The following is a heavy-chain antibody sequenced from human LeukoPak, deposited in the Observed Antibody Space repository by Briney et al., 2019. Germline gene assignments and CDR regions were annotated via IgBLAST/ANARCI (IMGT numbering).Heavy chain of an antibody. CDR1: GGSFSGYY. CDR2: INHSGST. Sequence: PSETLSLTCVVYGGSFSGYYWSWIRQPPGKGLEWIGEINHSGSTTYNPSLKSRVTISVDTSKNQFSLKLSSVTAADTGIYYCARVGDLFGAHRVRGLPPDYYYMDVWGKGTTVTVSS. V-gene: IGHV4-34*01. D-gene: IGHD3-10*01. CDR3: ARVGDLFGAHRVRGLPPDYYYMDV. J-gene: IGHJ6*03.